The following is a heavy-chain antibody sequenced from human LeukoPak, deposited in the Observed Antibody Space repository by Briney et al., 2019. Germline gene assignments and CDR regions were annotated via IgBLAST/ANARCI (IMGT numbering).Heavy chain of an antibody. CDR1: GGSISSYY. CDR2: IYTSGST. D-gene: IGHD2-2*01. Sequence: PSETLSLTCTVSGGSISSYYWSWIRQPAGKGLEWIGRIYTSGSTNYNPSLKSRVTMSVDTSKNQFSLKLSSVTAADTAVYYCARALGYCSSTSCFDFDYWGQGTLVTVSS. J-gene: IGHJ4*02. CDR3: ARALGYCSSTSCFDFDY. V-gene: IGHV4-4*07.